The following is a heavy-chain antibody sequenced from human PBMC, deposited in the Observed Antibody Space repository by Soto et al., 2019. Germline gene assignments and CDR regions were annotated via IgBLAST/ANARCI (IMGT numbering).Heavy chain of an antibody. Sequence: EVQLFESGGGLVQPGGSLRLTCAASGFTFSSYGISWIRLSPGKGLEWVSVISGGGDTTYYTPSVKCRFTISRDDFRNTLYLQMNSLRTEDTAIYYCAKLRDFVVLPAGILDYWGPGTLVTVSS. D-gene: IGHD2-8*01. J-gene: IGHJ4*02. CDR3: AKLRDFVVLPAGILDY. CDR2: ISGGGDTT. CDR1: GFTFSSYG. V-gene: IGHV3-23*01.